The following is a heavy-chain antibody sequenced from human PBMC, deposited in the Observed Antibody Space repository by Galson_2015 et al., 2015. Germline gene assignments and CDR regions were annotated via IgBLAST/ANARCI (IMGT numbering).Heavy chain of an antibody. D-gene: IGHD4/OR15-4a*01. CDR1: GYTFTTFS. J-gene: IGHJ6*03. CDR2: INVAKDKT. CDR3: ARSEVPGYFYYYMDV. Sequence: SVKVSCKASGYTFTTFSMHWVRQAPGQGLEWMGRINVAKDKTKYSQKFEDRVTITRDTSASTVYLQLSSLRSEDTAVYYCARSEVPGYFYYYMDVWGTGTTVIVSS. V-gene: IGHV1-3*01.